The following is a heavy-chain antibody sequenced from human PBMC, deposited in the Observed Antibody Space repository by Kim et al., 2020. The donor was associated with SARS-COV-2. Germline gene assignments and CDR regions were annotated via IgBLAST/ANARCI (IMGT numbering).Heavy chain of an antibody. CDR2: IYYSGST. D-gene: IGHD3-10*01. Sequence: SETLSLTCTVSGGSISSYYWSWIRQPPGKGLEWIGYIYYSGSTNYNPSLKSRVTISVDTSKNQFSLKLSSVTAADTAVYYCARRNYYGSGIDYWGQGTLVTVSS. CDR3: ARRNYYGSGIDY. V-gene: IGHV4-59*01. J-gene: IGHJ4*02. CDR1: GGSISSYY.